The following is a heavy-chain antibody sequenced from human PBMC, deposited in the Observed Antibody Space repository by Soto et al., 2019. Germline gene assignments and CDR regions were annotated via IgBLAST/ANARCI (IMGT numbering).Heavy chain of an antibody. CDR1: GFSLNDYG. CDR2: ISYDGRNR. CDR3: AKSNRGAYDTPDF. D-gene: IGHD3-22*01. V-gene: IGHV3-30*18. Sequence: LRLSCAASGFSLNDYGMHWVRQPPGKGLEWVADISYDGRNRYYTDSVRGRFTISRDISKGTLYLQMNSLRLEDTAVYYCAKSNRGAYDTPDFWGQGTPVTVSS. J-gene: IGHJ4*02.